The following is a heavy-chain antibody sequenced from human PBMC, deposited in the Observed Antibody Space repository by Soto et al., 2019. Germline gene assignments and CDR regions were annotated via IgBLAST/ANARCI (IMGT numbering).Heavy chain of an antibody. CDR1: GFTISSYW. Sequence: EVQLVESGGGLVQPGGSLRLSCAASGFTISSYWMHWVRQAPGKGLVWVSRINTDGSSTSYADSAKGRFTTSRDNAKNTLYLQMNSLRAEDTAVYYCTRRLSVVGTSSFDYWGQGTLVTVSS. V-gene: IGHV3-74*01. CDR3: TRRLSVVGTSSFDY. CDR2: INTDGSST. D-gene: IGHD2-15*01. J-gene: IGHJ4*02.